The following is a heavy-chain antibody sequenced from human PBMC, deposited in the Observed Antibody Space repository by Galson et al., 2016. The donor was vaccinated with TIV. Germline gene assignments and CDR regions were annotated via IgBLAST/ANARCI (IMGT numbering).Heavy chain of an antibody. D-gene: IGHD3-22*01. CDR1: GVTFISFA. V-gene: IGHV1-69*13. CDR2: IIPIFRTV. Sequence: SVKVSCKASGVTFISFAISWVRQAPGQGLEWMGGIIPIFRTVHYSQRFQGRVTITADESTSTAHMELSSLGSEDTAVYYCARGEVYDSLDVWGQGTLVTVSS. CDR3: ARGEVYDSLDV. J-gene: IGHJ4*02.